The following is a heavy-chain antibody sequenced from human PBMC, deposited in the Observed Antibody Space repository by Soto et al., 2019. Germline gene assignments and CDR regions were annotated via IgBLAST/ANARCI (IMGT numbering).Heavy chain of an antibody. D-gene: IGHD6-19*01. Sequence: EVQLVESGGGLVKPGGSLRLSCTASGFTFSTYSMNWVRQAPGKGLAWVSSIISDSSYIYYADSVKGRFTIYRDNAKNSLSLQMNSLRAEDTAVYFCARDPIPVPMYYFDYWGQGSLVTVSS. V-gene: IGHV3-21*01. CDR2: IISDSSYI. J-gene: IGHJ4*02. CDR1: GFTFSTYS. CDR3: ARDPIPVPMYYFDY.